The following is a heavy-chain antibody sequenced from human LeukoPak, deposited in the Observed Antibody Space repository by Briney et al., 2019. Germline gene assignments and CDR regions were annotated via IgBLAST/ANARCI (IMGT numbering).Heavy chain of an antibody. J-gene: IGHJ4*02. CDR2: IWFDGTKR. D-gene: IGHD3-10*01. CDR3: ARDRGSGSYEGYYFDS. CDR1: TFTFNSYG. Sequence: GRSLRLSCAASTFTFNSYGMRWVRQAPGKGLEWVAFIWFDGTKRYYADSVKGRFTISRDNSKNTLYLQINSLRAEDTAVYYCARDRGSGSYEGYYFDSWGQGTLVTVSS. V-gene: IGHV3-33*01.